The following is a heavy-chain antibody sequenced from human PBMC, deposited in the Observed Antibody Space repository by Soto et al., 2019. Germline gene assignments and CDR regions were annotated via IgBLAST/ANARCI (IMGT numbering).Heavy chain of an antibody. CDR2: ISSSSSTI. V-gene: IGHV3-48*02. CDR1: GFTFSSYS. CDR3: ARDRPYYYGSGSYYPDY. J-gene: IGHJ4*02. D-gene: IGHD3-10*01. Sequence: EVQLVESGGGLVQPGGSLRLSCAASGFTFSSYSMNWVRQAPGKGLEWVSYISSSSSTIYYADSVKGRFTISRDNAKNSLYLQMNSLSDEDTAVYYCARDRPYYYGSGSYYPDYWGQGTLVTVSS.